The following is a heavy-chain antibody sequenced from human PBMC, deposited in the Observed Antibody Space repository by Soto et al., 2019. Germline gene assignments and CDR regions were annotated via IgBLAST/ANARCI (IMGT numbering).Heavy chain of an antibody. CDR3: ARQALGGRRYCSTDSAV. J-gene: IGHJ6*03. Sequence: QDQCKGLEWVTLTSYDEGTKYYAYSVKGRFTISRDNSKNTVNLQMNSLRPEDTAVYYCARQALGGRRYCSTDSAVRRNRTTDPV. CDR2: TSYDEGTK. D-gene: IGHD2-8*02. V-gene: IGHV3-30-3*01.